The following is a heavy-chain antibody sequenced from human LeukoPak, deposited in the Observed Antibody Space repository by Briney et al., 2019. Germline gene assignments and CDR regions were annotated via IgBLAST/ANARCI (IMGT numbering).Heavy chain of an antibody. CDR1: GFTFSSHA. CDR2: IAYDASNE. J-gene: IGHJ4*02. V-gene: IGHV3-30-3*01. CDR3: VGEVGPRQMNY. Sequence: GGSLRLSCVASGFTFSSHAMHWVRQAPGKGLEWVAVIAYDASNEYYADSVKGRFTISRDNSKNTLYLQMNSLRTEDTAMYYCVGEVGPRQMNYWGQGTLVTVS. D-gene: IGHD1-26*01.